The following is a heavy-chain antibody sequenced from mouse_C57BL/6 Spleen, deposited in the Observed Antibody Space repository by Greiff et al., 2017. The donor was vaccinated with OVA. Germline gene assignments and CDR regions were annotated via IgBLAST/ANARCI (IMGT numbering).Heavy chain of an antibody. CDR3: AREEGSSGYFDY. J-gene: IGHJ2*01. CDR2: ISDGGSYT. D-gene: IGHD3-2*02. CDR1: GFTFSSYA. Sequence: EVMLVESGGGLVKPGGSLKLSCAASGFTFSSYAMSWVRQTPEKRLEWVATISDGGSYTYYPDNVKGRFTISRDNAKNNLYLQMSHLKSEDTAMYYCAREEGSSGYFDYWGQGTTLTVSS. V-gene: IGHV5-4*01.